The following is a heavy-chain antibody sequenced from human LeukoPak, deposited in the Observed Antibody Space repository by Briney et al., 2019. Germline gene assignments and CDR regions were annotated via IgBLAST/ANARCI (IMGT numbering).Heavy chain of an antibody. J-gene: IGHJ4*02. CDR1: GFTFSSYG. Sequence: GGSLRLSCAASGFTFSSYGMHWVRQAPGKGLEWVAVISYDGSNKYYADSVKGRFTISRDNSKNTLYLQMNSLRAEDTAVYYCAKDRGTSRTSWLFNYWGQGTLVAVSS. D-gene: IGHD3-10*01. CDR2: ISYDGSNK. V-gene: IGHV3-30*18. CDR3: AKDRGTSRTSWLFNY.